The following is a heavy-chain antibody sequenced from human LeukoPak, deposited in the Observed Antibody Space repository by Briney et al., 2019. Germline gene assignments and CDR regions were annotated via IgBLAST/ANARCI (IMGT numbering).Heavy chain of an antibody. CDR3: ASPADSSDY. V-gene: IGHV3-48*03. Sequence: GGSLRLSCAASGFTFSSYEMNWVRQAPGKWLEWVSYISSSGSTIYYADSVKGRFTISRDNAKNSLYLQMNSLRAEDTAVYYCASPADSSDYWGQGTLVTVSS. CDR1: GFTFSSYE. J-gene: IGHJ4*02. CDR2: ISSSGSTI. D-gene: IGHD3-22*01.